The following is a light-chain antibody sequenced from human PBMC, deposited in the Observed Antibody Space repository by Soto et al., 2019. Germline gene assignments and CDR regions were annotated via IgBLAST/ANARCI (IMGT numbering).Light chain of an antibody. CDR3: QQYHNWPPQYT. CDR2: GAS. Sequence: EIVMTQSPATLSVSPGERASLSCRASQTISSNLAWYQQKPGQAPRLLIHGASTRATGVPARFSGSGSGTDITLTITSLQSEDFAVYYCQQYHNWPPQYTFGQGTQLQI. V-gene: IGKV3-15*01. J-gene: IGKJ2*01. CDR1: QTISSN.